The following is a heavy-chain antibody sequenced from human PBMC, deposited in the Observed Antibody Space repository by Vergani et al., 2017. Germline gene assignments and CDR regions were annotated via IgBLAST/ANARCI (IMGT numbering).Heavy chain of an antibody. V-gene: IGHV3-23*01. D-gene: IGHD5-12*01. Sequence: EVQLLESGGGLVQPGGSLRLSCAASGFTFSSYAMSWVRQAPGKGLEWVSAISGSGGSTYYADSVKGRFTISRDNSKNTLYLQMNSLRAEDTAVYYCAKGFGYSGYEAWYYMDVWGKGTTVTVSS. CDR2: ISGSGGST. CDR3: AKGFGYSGYEAWYYMDV. CDR1: GFTFSSYA. J-gene: IGHJ6*03.